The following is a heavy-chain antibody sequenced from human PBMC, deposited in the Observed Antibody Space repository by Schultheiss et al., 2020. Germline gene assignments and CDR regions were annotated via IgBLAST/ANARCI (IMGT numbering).Heavy chain of an antibody. J-gene: IGHJ4*02. CDR1: GYTFTSYA. D-gene: IGHD1-1*01. V-gene: IGHV1-3*01. CDR2: INAGNGNT. Sequence: ASVKVSCKASGYTFTSYAMHWVRQAPGQRLEWMGWINAGNGNTKYSQKFQGRVTITRDTSASTAYMELSSLRSEDTAVYYCARDAALYNWNDPIDYWGQGTLVTVSS. CDR3: ARDAALYNWNDPIDY.